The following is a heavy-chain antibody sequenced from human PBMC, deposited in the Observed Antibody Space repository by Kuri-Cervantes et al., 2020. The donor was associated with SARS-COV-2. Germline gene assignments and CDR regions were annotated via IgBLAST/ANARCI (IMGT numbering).Heavy chain of an antibody. D-gene: IGHD4-23*01. V-gene: IGHV5-51*01. Sequence: GGSLRLSCKGSGYSFTSNWIVWVRQMPGKGREWMGIIHPSDSDTKYSPSFQGQVTISADKSISTAYLQWSSLKASDTAMYYCARTTTVVTPVDYWGQATLATVSS. CDR2: IHPSDSDT. J-gene: IGHJ4*02. CDR1: GYSFTSNW. CDR3: ARTTTVVTPVDY.